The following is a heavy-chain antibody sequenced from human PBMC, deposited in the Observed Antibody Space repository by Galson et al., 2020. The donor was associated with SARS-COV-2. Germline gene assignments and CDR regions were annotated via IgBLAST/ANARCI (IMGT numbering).Heavy chain of an antibody. CDR2: IYYSGST. V-gene: IGHV4-59*01. CDR3: ARGFDC. CDR1: GGSISSYY. Sequence: ALETLSLTSTVSGGSISSYYWSWIRQPPGKGLEWIGYIYYSGSTNYNPSLKSRVTISVDTSKNQFSLKLSSVTAADTAVYYCARGFDCWGQGTLVTVSS. J-gene: IGHJ4*02.